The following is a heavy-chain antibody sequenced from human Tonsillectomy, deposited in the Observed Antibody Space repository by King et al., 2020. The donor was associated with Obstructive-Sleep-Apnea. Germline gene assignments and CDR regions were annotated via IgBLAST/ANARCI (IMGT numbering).Heavy chain of an antibody. V-gene: IGHV4-39*07. D-gene: IGHD3-10*01. CDR3: ARAYLWFGEVYLGSWFDP. Sequence: QLQESGPGLVKPSETLSLTCTVSGGSISISSYYWGWIRQPPGKGLEWIGSIYYSGSTYCSPSLKSRVTMSVDSSKNQFSLKLSSVTAADTAVYYCARAYLWFGEVYLGSWFDPWGQGTLVTVSS. J-gene: IGHJ5*02. CDR2: IYYSGST. CDR1: GGSISISSYY.